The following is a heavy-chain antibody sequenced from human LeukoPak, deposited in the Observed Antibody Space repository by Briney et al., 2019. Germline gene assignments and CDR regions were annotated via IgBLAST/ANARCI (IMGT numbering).Heavy chain of an antibody. CDR2: IYSGGST. CDR1: GFTVSSNY. Sequence: PGGSLRLSCAASGFTVSSNYMSWVRQAPGKGLEWVSVIYSGGSTYYADSVKGRFTISRDRSKSTLYLQMYSLRAEDTAVFYCAKHDSSGYYFDYWGQGTLVTVSS. J-gene: IGHJ4*02. D-gene: IGHD3-22*01. CDR3: AKHDSSGYYFDY. V-gene: IGHV3-53*01.